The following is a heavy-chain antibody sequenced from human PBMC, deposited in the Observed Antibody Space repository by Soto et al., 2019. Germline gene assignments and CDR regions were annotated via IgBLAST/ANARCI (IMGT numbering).Heavy chain of an antibody. CDR1: GGPIISGGFS. CDR2: IYHSGST. V-gene: IGHV4-30-2*01. D-gene: IGHD2-15*01. CDR3: ARGQVVAAQH. Sequence: QLQLQEPASGLVKPSQTLSLTCAVSGGPIISGGFSWCWIQPPTGTGLEWIGYIYHSGSTYYNPSLKSRVTISVDRSKNQFSLKLSSVTAADTAVYYCARGQVVAAQHWGQGTLVTVSS. J-gene: IGHJ4*02.